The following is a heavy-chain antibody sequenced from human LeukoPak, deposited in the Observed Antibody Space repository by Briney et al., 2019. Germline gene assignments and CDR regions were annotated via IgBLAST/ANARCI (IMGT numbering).Heavy chain of an antibody. J-gene: IGHJ4*02. D-gene: IGHD1-26*01. CDR3: ARVSRTTSYSMENYFDY. CDR1: GYSISSGYY. V-gene: IGHV4-38-2*01. Sequence: PSETLSLTCAVSGYSISSGYYWGWIRQPPGKGLEWIGIIYHTGSTSYRPSLESRVTISVDTSKNQFSLNLSSVPAADTAVYYCARVSRTTSYSMENYFDYWGQGILVTVSS. CDR2: IYHTGST.